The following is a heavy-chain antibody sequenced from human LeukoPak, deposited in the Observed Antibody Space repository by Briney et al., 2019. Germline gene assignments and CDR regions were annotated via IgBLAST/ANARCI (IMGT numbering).Heavy chain of an antibody. CDR3: ATLSYRRFDY. V-gene: IGHV3-7*01. Sequence: PGGSLRLSCAASGLTFSRFWMIWIRQAPGKGLEWVATINEDGNEKWYADSMKGRFTISRDNARNSLYLQMNSLRAEDTAVYYCATLSYRRFDYWGQGALVTVSS. CDR2: INEDGNEK. CDR1: GLTFSRFW. J-gene: IGHJ4*02. D-gene: IGHD1-14*01.